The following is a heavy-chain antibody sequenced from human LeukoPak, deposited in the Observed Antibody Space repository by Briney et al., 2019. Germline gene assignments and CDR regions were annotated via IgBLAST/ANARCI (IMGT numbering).Heavy chain of an antibody. J-gene: IGHJ4*02. CDR3: ARGHPHGWELYLDY. D-gene: IGHD1-26*01. Sequence: GGSLRLSCAASGFTFGAYAMHWVRQSPGKGLEWVALISYDGNNEWYADSVKGRFTVSRDNSKNTLYLQMNSLRVEDTAVYYCARGHPHGWELYLDYWGQGTLVTASS. CDR1: GFTFGAYA. V-gene: IGHV3-30*04. CDR2: ISYDGNNE.